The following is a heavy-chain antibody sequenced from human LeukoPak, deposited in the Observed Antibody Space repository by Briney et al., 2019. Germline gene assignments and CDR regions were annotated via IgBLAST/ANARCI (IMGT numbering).Heavy chain of an antibody. Sequence: GESLKISCKGSGYSFTSYWIGWVRQMPGKGLEWMGIIYPGDSDTRYSPSFQGQVTISADKSISTAYLQWSSLKASNTAMYYCARMSGVYCTNGVCRHFDYWGQGTLVTVSS. CDR1: GYSFTSYW. D-gene: IGHD2-8*01. V-gene: IGHV5-51*01. CDR2: IYPGDSDT. CDR3: ARMSGVYCTNGVCRHFDY. J-gene: IGHJ4*02.